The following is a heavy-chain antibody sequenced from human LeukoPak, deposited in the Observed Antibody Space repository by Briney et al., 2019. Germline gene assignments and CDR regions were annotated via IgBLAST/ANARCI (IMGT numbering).Heavy chain of an antibody. CDR2: IIPILGIA. V-gene: IGHV1-69*04. D-gene: IGHD6-13*01. Sequence: SVKVSCKASGGTFSSYAISWVRQAPGQGLEWMGRIIPILGIANYAQKFQGRVTITADKSTSTAYMELSSLRSEDTAVYYCARLIAAAGNYYFDYWGQGTLVTVSS. J-gene: IGHJ4*02. CDR1: GGTFSSYA. CDR3: ARLIAAAGNYYFDY.